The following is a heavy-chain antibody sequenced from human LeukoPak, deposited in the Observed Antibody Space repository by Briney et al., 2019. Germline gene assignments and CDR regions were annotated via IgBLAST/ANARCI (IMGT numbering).Heavy chain of an antibody. D-gene: IGHD4-17*01. CDR3: TRMTTGHNY. CDR1: GVSFNDYY. Sequence: PSETLSLTCAVSGVSFNDYYWSWVRQTPGKGLEWIGEINHSGYTNDSPSLKSRVTLSIDTSRKQFSLNLRSVTVADTGIYYCTRMTTGHNYWGQGTLVTVSS. J-gene: IGHJ4*02. CDR2: INHSGYT. V-gene: IGHV4-34*01.